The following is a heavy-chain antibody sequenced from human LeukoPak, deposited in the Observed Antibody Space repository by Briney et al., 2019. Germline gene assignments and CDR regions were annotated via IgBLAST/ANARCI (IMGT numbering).Heavy chain of an antibody. CDR3: ARGSTSPLDY. V-gene: IGHV3-53*01. CDR1: GFTVSSNY. Sequence: GGSLRLSCAASGFTVSSNYMSWVRQAPGKGLEWVPVIYTGGSTCYADSVKGRFTISRDNSKNTVYLQMNSLRAEDTALYYCARGSTSPLDYWGQGTLVTVSS. J-gene: IGHJ4*02. CDR2: IYTGGST.